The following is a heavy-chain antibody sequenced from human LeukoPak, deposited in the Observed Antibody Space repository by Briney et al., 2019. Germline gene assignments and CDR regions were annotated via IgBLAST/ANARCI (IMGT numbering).Heavy chain of an antibody. V-gene: IGHV3-48*04. D-gene: IGHD3-22*01. CDR1: GFTFSSYS. CDR3: ARVANYYDSSGPGY. CDR2: ISSSSSTI. J-gene: IGHJ4*02. Sequence: GGSLRLSCAASGFTFSSYSMNWVRQAPGKGLEWVSYISSSSSTIYYADSVKGRFTISRDNAKNSLYLQMNSLRAEDTAVYYCARVANYYDSSGPGYWGQGTLVTVSS.